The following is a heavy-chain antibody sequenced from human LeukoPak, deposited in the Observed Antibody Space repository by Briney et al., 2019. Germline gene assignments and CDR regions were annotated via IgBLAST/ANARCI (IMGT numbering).Heavy chain of an antibody. CDR1: GGSISSYC. CDR2: IYYSGST. CDR3: ARGGSERYSSGWGTWFDP. J-gene: IGHJ5*02. D-gene: IGHD6-19*01. Sequence: SETLSLTCTVSGGSISSYCWSWIRQPPGKGLEWIGYIYYSGSTNYNPSLKSRVTISVDTSKNQFSLKLSSVTAADTAVYYCARGGSERYSSGWGTWFDPWGQGTLVTVSS. V-gene: IGHV4-59*01.